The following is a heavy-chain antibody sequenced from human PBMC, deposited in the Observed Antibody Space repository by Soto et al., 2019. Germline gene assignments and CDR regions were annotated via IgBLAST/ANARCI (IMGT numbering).Heavy chain of an antibody. J-gene: IGHJ4*02. D-gene: IGHD3-22*01. CDR2: IIPIFGTA. CDR3: ARGGSGYVLFNEF. V-gene: IGHV1-69*01. CDR1: GGIFSSYA. Sequence: QEQLVQSGAEVKKPGSSVNVSCKASGGIFSSYAISWVRQAPGQGLEWMGGIIPIFGTANYAQKFQGRVTITADESTNTAYMDLSSLKSEDTAIYYCARGGSGYVLFNEFWGQGTLVTVSS.